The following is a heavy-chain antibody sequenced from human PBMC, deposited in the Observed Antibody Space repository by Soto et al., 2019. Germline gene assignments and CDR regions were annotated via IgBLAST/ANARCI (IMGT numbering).Heavy chain of an antibody. CDR2: IGTAGDT. Sequence: GGSLRLSCAASGFTFSSYDMHWVRQATGKGLEWVSAIGTAGDTYYPGSVKGRFTISRENAKNTLYLQMNSLRAEDTAVYYCAEEMCSSGAYYFYFGMDVWGQATTVTVSS. CDR3: AEEMCSSGAYYFYFGMDV. J-gene: IGHJ6*02. D-gene: IGHD6-25*01. V-gene: IGHV3-13*01. CDR1: GFTFSSYD.